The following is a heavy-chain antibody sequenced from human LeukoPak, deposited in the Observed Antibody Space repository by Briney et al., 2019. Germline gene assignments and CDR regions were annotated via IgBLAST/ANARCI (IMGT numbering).Heavy chain of an antibody. CDR1: GFTFSSYG. V-gene: IGHV3-30*03. Sequence: PGRSLRLSCAASGFTFSSYGMHWVRQAPGKGLEWVAVISYDGSNKYYADSVKGRFTISRDNSKNTLYLQMNSLRAEDTAVYYCARDQGPIVVVRDYYFDYWGQGTLVTVSS. J-gene: IGHJ4*02. CDR2: ISYDGSNK. D-gene: IGHD3-22*01. CDR3: ARDQGPIVVVRDYYFDY.